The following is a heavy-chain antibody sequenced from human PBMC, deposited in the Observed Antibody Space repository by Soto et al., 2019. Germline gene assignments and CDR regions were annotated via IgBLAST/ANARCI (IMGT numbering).Heavy chain of an antibody. V-gene: IGHV4-30-2*01. Sequence: SETLSLTCAVSGGSISSGGYSWSWIRQPPGKGLEWIGYIYHSGSTYYNPSLKSRVTISVDRSKNQFSLKLSSVTAADTAVYYCARGEVRLSYFDYWGQGTLVIVSS. J-gene: IGHJ4*02. CDR3: ARGEVRLSYFDY. CDR1: GGSISSGGYS. D-gene: IGHD3-16*02. CDR2: IYHSGST.